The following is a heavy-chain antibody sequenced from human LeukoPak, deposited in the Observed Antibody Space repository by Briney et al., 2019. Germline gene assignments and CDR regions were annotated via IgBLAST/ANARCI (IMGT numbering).Heavy chain of an antibody. CDR2: IYYSGST. V-gene: IGHV4-39*07. Sequence: SETLSLTCTVSGGSISSSSYYWGWIRQPPGKGLEWIGSIYYSGSTNYNPSLKSRVTMSVDTSKNQFSLKLSSVTAADTAVYYCARGTGGRYWYFDLWGRGTLVTVSS. CDR3: ARGTGGRYWYFDL. J-gene: IGHJ2*01. CDR1: GGSISSSSYY. D-gene: IGHD1-14*01.